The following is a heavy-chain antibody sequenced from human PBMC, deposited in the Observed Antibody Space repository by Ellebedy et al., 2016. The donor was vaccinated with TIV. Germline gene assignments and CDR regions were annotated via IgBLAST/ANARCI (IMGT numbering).Heavy chain of an antibody. J-gene: IGHJ3*02. CDR2: INHSGST. CDR3: ARGWLTEGERAFDI. CDR1: GGSFSGYY. Sequence: SETLSLTCAVYGGSFSGYYWSWIRQPPGKGLEWIGEINHSGSTNYNPSLKSRVTISVDTSKNQFSLKLSSVTAADTAVYFCARGWLTEGERAFDIWGQGTMVTVSS. V-gene: IGHV4-34*01. D-gene: IGHD4/OR15-4a*01.